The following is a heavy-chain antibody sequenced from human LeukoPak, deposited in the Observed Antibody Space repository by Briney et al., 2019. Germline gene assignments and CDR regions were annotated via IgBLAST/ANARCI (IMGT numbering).Heavy chain of an antibody. V-gene: IGHV4-59*01. Sequence: SETLSLTCTVSGGSISSYYWSWIRQPPGKGLEWIGYIYYSGSTNYNPSLKSRVTISVDTSKNQSSLKLSSVTAADTAVYYCARDATYYYDSSGYRYGMDVWGQGTSVTVSS. CDR1: GGSISSYY. CDR3: ARDATYYYDSSGYRYGMDV. CDR2: IYYSGST. J-gene: IGHJ6*02. D-gene: IGHD3-22*01.